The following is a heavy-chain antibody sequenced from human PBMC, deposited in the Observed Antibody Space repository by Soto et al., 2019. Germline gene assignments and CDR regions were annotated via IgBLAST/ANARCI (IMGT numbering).Heavy chain of an antibody. CDR2: IKGDGSQT. V-gene: IGHV3-7*01. J-gene: IGHJ5*02. D-gene: IGHD2-2*01. CDR3: AIERAYCSSTSCEGSWFDP. CDR1: GLTFSTYW. Sequence: GGSLRLSCAGSGLTFSTYWMGWVRQTPRRGLEWVANIKGDGSQTSYVDSLKGRFTISRDNAKNSLYLQMDSLRADDTAVYYCAIERAYCSSTSCEGSWFDPWGQGTLVTVSS.